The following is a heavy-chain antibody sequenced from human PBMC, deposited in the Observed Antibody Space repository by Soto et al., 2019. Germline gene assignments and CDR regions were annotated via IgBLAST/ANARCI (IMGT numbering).Heavy chain of an antibody. J-gene: IGHJ4*02. CDR1: GFTFSSYE. D-gene: IGHD3-10*01. CDR3: ARDRGFGEGHFDY. Sequence: GGSLRLSCAASGFTFSSYEMNWVRQAPGKGLEWVSYISSNGSTIYYADSVKGRFTISRDNAKNSLYLQMNSLRAEDTAVYYCARDRGFGEGHFDYWGQGTLVTVSS. V-gene: IGHV3-48*03. CDR2: ISSNGSTI.